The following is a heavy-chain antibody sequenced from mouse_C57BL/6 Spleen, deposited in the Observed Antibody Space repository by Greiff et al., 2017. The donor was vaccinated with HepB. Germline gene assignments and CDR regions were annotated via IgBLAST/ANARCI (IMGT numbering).Heavy chain of an antibody. D-gene: IGHD1-1*01. CDR1: GYSITSGYY. J-gene: IGHJ4*01. CDR2: ISYDGSN. V-gene: IGHV3-6*01. Sequence: EVKLIESGPGLVKPSQSLSLTCSVTGYSITSGYYWNWIRQFPGNKLEWMGYISYDGSNNYNPSLKNRISITRDTSKNQFFLKLNSVTTEDTATYYCARETITTFMDYWGQGTSVTVSS. CDR3: ARETITTFMDY.